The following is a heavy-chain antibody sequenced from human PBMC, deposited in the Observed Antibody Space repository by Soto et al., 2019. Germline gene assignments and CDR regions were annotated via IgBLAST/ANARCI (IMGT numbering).Heavy chain of an antibody. CDR2: ISYDGSNK. CDR1: GFTFSSYG. Sequence: GGSLRLSCAASGFTFSSYGMHWVRQAPGKGLEWVAVISYDGSNKYYADSVKGRFTISRDNSKNTLYLQMNSLRAEDTAVYYCAKDQLAVAVEDIFDYWGQGTLVTVSS. CDR3: AKDQLAVAVEDIFDY. J-gene: IGHJ4*02. D-gene: IGHD6-19*01. V-gene: IGHV3-30*18.